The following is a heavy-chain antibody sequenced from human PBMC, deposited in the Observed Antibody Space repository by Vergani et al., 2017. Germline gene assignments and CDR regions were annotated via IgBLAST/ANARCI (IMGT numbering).Heavy chain of an antibody. D-gene: IGHD3-22*01. CDR3: ARDDYYDSGGYTI. CDR2: FYSSGSI. CDR1: GGPINRGTYY. Sequence: QVQLQESGPGLVKPSQTLSLTCTVSGGPINRGTYYWAWIRQPAGKGLEWIGRFYSSGSINYNSSLRSRVTKSVNMSKNQFSLRLSPVTAADSAVYYCARDDYYDSGGYTIWGQGTLVTVSS. V-gene: IGHV4-61*02. J-gene: IGHJ4*02.